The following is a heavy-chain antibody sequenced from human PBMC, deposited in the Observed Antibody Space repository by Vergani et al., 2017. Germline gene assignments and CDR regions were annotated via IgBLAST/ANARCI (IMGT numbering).Heavy chain of an antibody. D-gene: IGHD3-10*01. CDR1: GGSISSSSYY. J-gene: IGHJ6*03. CDR2: IYYSGST. CDR3: ARHLWFGELLEGYYMDV. Sequence: QLQLQESGPGLVKPSETLSLTCTVSGGSISSSSYYWGWIRQPPGKGLEWIGSIYYSGSTYYNPSLKSRVTISVDTSKNQFSLKLSSVTAADTAVYYCARHLWFGELLEGYYMDVWGKGTTVTVSS. V-gene: IGHV4-39*01.